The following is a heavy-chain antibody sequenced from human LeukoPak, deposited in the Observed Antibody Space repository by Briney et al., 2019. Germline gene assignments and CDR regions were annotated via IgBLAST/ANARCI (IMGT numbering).Heavy chain of an antibody. CDR2: INPSGGST. CDR3: ATTYYYDSSGYDAFDI. D-gene: IGHD3-22*01. Sequence: ASVKVSCKASGYTFTSYYMHWVRQAPGQGLEWMGIINPSGGSTSYAQKFQGRVTMTRDTSTSTVYMELSSLRSEDTAVYYCATTYYYDSSGYDAFDIWGQGTMVTVSS. V-gene: IGHV1-46*01. J-gene: IGHJ3*02. CDR1: GYTFTSYY.